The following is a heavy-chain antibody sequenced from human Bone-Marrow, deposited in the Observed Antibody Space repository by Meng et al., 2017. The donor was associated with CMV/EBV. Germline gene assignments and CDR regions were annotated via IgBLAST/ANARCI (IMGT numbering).Heavy chain of an antibody. J-gene: IGHJ4*02. D-gene: IGHD6-13*01. V-gene: IGHV3-11*06. CDR2: ISSSSSYT. CDR3: ARDFIAALYYFDY. Sequence: CAASGFTFSDYYMSWIRQAPGKGLEWVSYISSSSSYTNYADSVKGRFTISRDNAKNSLYLQMNSLRAEDTAVYYCARDFIAALYYFDYWGQGTLVTVS. CDR1: GFTFSDYY.